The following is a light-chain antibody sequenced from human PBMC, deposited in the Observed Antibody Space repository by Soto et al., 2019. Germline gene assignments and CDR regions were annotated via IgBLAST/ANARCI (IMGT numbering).Light chain of an antibody. CDR3: QQYVTSPYI. Sequence: VLTQSPGTLSLSPGDRATLSCRASQSVSSSYLAWYQQKPGQAPRLLIHGVSTRATGIPDRFSGSGSGTDFTLTISRLEPEDFAVYYCQQYVTSPYIFGQGTKLEIK. CDR2: GVS. J-gene: IGKJ2*01. CDR1: QSVSSSY. V-gene: IGKV3-20*01.